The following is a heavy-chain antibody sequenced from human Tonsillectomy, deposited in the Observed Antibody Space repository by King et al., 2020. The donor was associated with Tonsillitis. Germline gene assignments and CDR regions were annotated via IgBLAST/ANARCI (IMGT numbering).Heavy chain of an antibody. CDR2: ISDDGRDK. CDR1: GFRFSTYP. Sequence: QVQLVESGGGVVQPGRSLRLSCAASGFRFSTYPMHWVRQAPGKGLEWLTVISDDGRDKSYAESVRGRFTISRDNFKNTLHLQMNSLRAADTAVYFCARDTHKYSSSWSYAFHIWGRGTMVTVSS. J-gene: IGHJ3*02. V-gene: IGHV3-30*04. CDR3: ARDTHKYSSSWSYAFHI. D-gene: IGHD6-13*01.